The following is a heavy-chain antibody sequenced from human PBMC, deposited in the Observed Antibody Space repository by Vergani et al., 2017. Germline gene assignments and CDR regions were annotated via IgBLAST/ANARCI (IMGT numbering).Heavy chain of an antibody. CDR1: GGSISSGGYY. CDR3: ASSMYNWFDP. CDR2: IYYSGST. Sequence: QVQLQQWGAGLLKPSQTLSLTCTVSGGSISSGGYYWSWIRQHPGKGLEWIGYIYYSGSTYYNPSLKGRVTISVDTSKNQFSRKLSSVTAADTAVYYCASSMYNWFDPWGQGTLVTVSS. V-gene: IGHV4-31*03. J-gene: IGHJ5*02.